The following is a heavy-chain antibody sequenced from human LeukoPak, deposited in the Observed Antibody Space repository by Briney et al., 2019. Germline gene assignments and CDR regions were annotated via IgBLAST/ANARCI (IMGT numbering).Heavy chain of an antibody. V-gene: IGHV3-30*04. D-gene: IGHD3-3*02. CDR2: ISYHGSNT. J-gene: IGHJ4*02. CDR1: GFTFSSFA. Sequence: GGSLRLSCAASGFTFSSFAMHWVRQAPGRGLQWVATISYHGSNTYYADSVKGRFTISRDNAKNSLYLQMNSLRAEDTAVYYCARDGAFLEWLLFSLDYWGQGTLVTVSS. CDR3: ARDGAFLEWLLFSLDY.